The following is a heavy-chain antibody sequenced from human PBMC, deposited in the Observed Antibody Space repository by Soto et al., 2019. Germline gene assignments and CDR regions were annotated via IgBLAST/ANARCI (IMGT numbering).Heavy chain of an antibody. D-gene: IGHD3-22*01. J-gene: IGHJ3*02. Sequence: EVQLLESGGGLVQAGGSLRLSCAASGFTFRNYAMSWVRQAPGKGLEWVSAITGSGNTSSYADSVKVRFTISRDIPKNILYLQLTSLRAADTALYYCARLGPRYYDSTLIYYESHAFDIWGQGTMVTVSS. CDR2: ITGSGNTS. V-gene: IGHV3-23*01. CDR3: ARLGPRYYDSTLIYYESHAFDI. CDR1: GFTFRNYA.